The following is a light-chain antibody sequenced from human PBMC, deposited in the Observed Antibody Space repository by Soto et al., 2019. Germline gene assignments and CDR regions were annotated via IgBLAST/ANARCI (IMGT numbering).Light chain of an antibody. CDR3: NSHTISNTRV. J-gene: IGLJ1*01. Sequence: QSVLTQPASVSGSPGQSITISCTGTSSDVGAYNHVSWYQHHPGKAPKLMIYDVSNRHSGVSNRFSGSKSGYTASLTISGLLAEDEADYYCNSHTISNTRVFGTGTKVTV. CDR1: SSDVGAYNH. CDR2: DVS. V-gene: IGLV2-14*01.